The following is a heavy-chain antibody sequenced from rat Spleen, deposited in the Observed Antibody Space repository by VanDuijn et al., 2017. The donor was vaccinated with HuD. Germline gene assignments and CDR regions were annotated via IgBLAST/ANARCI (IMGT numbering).Heavy chain of an antibody. Sequence: EVQLVESDGGLVQPGRSLKLSCAASGFILNNYGMHWIRQAPTKGLEWVASISPSGGSTYYRDSVKGRFTISTDNAKSTLSLQMDSLRSEDTATYYCARRHYGYTDYFDYWGQGVMVTVSS. V-gene: IGHV5-19*01. D-gene: IGHD1-9*01. CDR3: ARRHYGYTDYFDY. CDR2: ISPSGGST. CDR1: GFILNNYG. J-gene: IGHJ2*01.